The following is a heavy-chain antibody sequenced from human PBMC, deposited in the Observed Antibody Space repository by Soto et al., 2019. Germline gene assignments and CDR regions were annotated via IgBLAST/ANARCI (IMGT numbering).Heavy chain of an antibody. CDR1: GYTFTSYD. V-gene: IGHV1-8*01. CDR2: MNPNSGNT. D-gene: IGHD1-7*01. Sequence: GASVKVSCKASGYTFTSYDINWVRQATGEGVEWMGWMNPNSGNTGYAQKFQGRVTMTRNTSISTAYMELSSLRSEDTAVYYCATETSLDAFDIWGQGTMVTVSS. CDR3: ATETSLDAFDI. J-gene: IGHJ3*02.